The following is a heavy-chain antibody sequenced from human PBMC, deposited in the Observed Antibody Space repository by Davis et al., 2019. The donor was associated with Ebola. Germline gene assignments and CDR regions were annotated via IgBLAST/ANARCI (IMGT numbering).Heavy chain of an antibody. Sequence: GESLKISCAASGFTVSSNYMSWVRQAPGKGLEWISNISSSTSTIYYADSVKGRFTISRDNSKNTLYLQMNSLRPEDTAVYYCAKDSAREGAFDYWGQGTLVTVSS. CDR3: AKDSAREGAFDY. V-gene: IGHV3-48*01. J-gene: IGHJ4*02. CDR2: ISSSTSTI. CDR1: GFTVSSNY. D-gene: IGHD1-26*01.